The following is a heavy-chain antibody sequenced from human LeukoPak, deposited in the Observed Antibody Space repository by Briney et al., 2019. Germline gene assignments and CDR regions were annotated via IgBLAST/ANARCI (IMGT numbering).Heavy chain of an antibody. V-gene: IGHV4-30-4*01. J-gene: IGHJ4*02. CDR3: ARGPKSSSWGY. CDR1: GGSISSGDYY. Sequence: PSQTLSLTCTVSGGSISSGDYYWSWIRQPPGKGLEWIGYIHHSGSTYYNNPSLKSRVTMSVDTSRNQFSLKLSSVSAADTAVYYCARGPKSSSWGYWGQGTLVTVSS. CDR2: IHHSGST. D-gene: IGHD6-6*01.